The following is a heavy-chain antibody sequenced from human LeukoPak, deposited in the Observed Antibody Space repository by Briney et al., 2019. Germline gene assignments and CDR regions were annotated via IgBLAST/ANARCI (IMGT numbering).Heavy chain of an antibody. V-gene: IGHV4-59*01. J-gene: IGHJ4*02. CDR3: VRADYSSSSDFDY. Sequence: SETLSLTCTVSGGSISSYYWSWIRQPPGKGLEWIGYIYYSGSTNYNPSLKSRVTISVDTSKNQFSLKLSSVTAADTAVYYCVRADYSSSSDFDYWGQGTLVTVSS. CDR1: GGSISSYY. D-gene: IGHD6-6*01. CDR2: IYYSGST.